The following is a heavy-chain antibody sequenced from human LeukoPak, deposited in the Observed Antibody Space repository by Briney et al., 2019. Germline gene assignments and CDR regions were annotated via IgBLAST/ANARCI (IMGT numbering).Heavy chain of an antibody. Sequence: GGSLRLSCAASGFTFDDYGMSWVRQAPGKGLEWVSGSNWNGGSTGYADSVKGRFTISRDNAKNSLYLQMNSLRAEDTALYHCARVGRNYYDSSGYPNDAFDLWGQGTMVTVSS. D-gene: IGHD3-22*01. CDR2: SNWNGGST. CDR1: GFTFDDYG. J-gene: IGHJ3*01. CDR3: ARVGRNYYDSSGYPNDAFDL. V-gene: IGHV3-20*01.